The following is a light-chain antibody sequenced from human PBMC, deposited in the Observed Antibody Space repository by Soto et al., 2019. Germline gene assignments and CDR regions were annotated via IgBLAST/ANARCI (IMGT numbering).Light chain of an antibody. CDR3: QQYGSSPLT. V-gene: IGKV3-20*01. Sequence: EIVLTQSPGTLSLSPGERATLSCRASQSVSSSYLAWYQQKPGQAPRLLIYGASSRATGIPARFSGSGSGTDFTLTISSLEPEDFAVYDCQQYGSSPLTFGGGTKVDIK. J-gene: IGKJ4*01. CDR1: QSVSSSY. CDR2: GAS.